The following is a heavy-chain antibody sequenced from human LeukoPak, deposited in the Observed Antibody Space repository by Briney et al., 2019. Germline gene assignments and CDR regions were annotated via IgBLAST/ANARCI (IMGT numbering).Heavy chain of an antibody. CDR3: ARSYSSSRGTFDY. V-gene: IGHV3-48*03. Sequence: GGSLRLSCAASGFTFSSYEMNWVRQAPGRGLEWVSYISSGGSTIYYADSVKGRFTISRDNAKNSLYLQMNSLRAEDTAVYYCARSYSSSRGTFDYWGQGTLVTVSS. D-gene: IGHD6-6*01. J-gene: IGHJ4*02. CDR1: GFTFSSYE. CDR2: ISSGGSTI.